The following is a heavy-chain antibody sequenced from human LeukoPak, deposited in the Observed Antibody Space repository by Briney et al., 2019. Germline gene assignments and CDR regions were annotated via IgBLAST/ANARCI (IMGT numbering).Heavy chain of an antibody. J-gene: IGHJ4*02. D-gene: IGHD5-18*01. CDR3: ARDGGYSYGFLY. CDR1: GGSVSSGSYY. Sequence: ETLSLTCTVSGGSVSSGSYYWSWIRQPPGKGLEWIGYIYYSGSTTYNPSLKSRVTISLDTSKNHFSLKLSSVTATDTAVYYCARDGGYSYGFLYWGQGTLVTVSS. V-gene: IGHV4-61*03. CDR2: IYYSGST.